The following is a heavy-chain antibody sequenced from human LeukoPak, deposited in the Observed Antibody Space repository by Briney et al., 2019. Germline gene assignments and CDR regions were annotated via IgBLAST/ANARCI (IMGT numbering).Heavy chain of an antibody. Sequence: GGSLRLSCAPSGFTFSNYEMNWVRQAPGKGLEWVSFTSTSGSLIYYADSVKGRFTISRDNAKNSLYLQMNGLRAEDTAIYYCARVSGRGWHFDYWGQGTLVTVSS. D-gene: IGHD1-26*01. CDR2: TSTSGSLI. J-gene: IGHJ4*02. CDR3: ARVSGRGWHFDY. CDR1: GFTFSNYE. V-gene: IGHV3-48*03.